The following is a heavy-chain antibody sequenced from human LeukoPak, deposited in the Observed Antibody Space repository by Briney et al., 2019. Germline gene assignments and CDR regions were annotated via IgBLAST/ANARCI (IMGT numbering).Heavy chain of an antibody. CDR3: AKDQSSYGYDY. D-gene: IGHD5-18*01. CDR2: VSYHGSDK. J-gene: IGHJ4*02. V-gene: IGHV3-30*18. CDR1: GVTFSSDG. Sequence: GGSLRLSCAASGVTFSSDGMHWVRQAPGRGLEWVALVSYHGSDKYYADSVKGRFTISRDNSKNTLVLQMDSLRAEDTAVYYCAKDQSSYGYDYWGQGTLVTVSS.